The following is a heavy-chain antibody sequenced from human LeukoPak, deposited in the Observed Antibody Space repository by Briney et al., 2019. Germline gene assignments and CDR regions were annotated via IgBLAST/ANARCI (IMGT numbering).Heavy chain of an antibody. CDR1: GGSISSSSYY. J-gene: IGHJ3*02. V-gene: IGHV4-39*07. CDR2: IYYSGST. D-gene: IGHD6-13*01. Sequence: SETLSLTCTVSGGSISSSSYYWGWIRQPPGKGLEWIGSIYYSGSTYYNPSLKSRVTISVDTSKNQFSLKLSSVTAADTAVYYCARDPGIAAAPLAFDIWGQGTMVTVSS. CDR3: ARDPGIAAAPLAFDI.